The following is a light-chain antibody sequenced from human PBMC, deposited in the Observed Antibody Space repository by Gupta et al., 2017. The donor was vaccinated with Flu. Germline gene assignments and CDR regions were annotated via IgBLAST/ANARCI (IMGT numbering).Light chain of an antibody. Sequence: QSVLAQPPSASGTPGQRVTITCSGSSSNIGSNAVNWYQQVPGTSPKLLIYGSNQRPSGVPDRFAGPKSGTSASLSIRGLQSEDEADYYCAAWDDSLNGHYVFGTGTKVTVL. V-gene: IGLV1-44*01. J-gene: IGLJ1*01. CDR1: SSNIGSNA. CDR2: GSN. CDR3: AAWDDSLNGHYV.